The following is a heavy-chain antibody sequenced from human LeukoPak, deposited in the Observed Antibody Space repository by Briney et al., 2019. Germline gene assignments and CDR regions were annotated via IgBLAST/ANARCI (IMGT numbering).Heavy chain of an antibody. CDR1: GFTFSSYA. V-gene: IGHV3-23*01. CDR2: ISGSGGST. Sequence: PGGSLRLSCAASGFTFSSYAMSWVRQAPGKGLEWVSAISGSGGSTYYADSVKGRFTISRDNSKNTLYLQMNSLRAEDTAVYYCAKDGRRADFWGPAHFDYWGQGTLVTVSS. CDR3: AKDGRRADFWGPAHFDY. D-gene: IGHD3-3*01. J-gene: IGHJ4*02.